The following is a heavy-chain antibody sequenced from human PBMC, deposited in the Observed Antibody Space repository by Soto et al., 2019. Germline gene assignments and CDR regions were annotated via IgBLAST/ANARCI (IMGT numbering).Heavy chain of an antibody. CDR3: ARVYPHRGYGY. D-gene: IGHD3-10*01. J-gene: IGHJ4*02. V-gene: IGHV1-3*01. CDR2: INAGNGNT. CDR1: GSTFTSNG. Sequence: ASVKVSCKVSGSTFTSNGIGWVRQAPGQGLEWLGWINAGNGNTKYSQKFQGRVTITRDTSASTAYMELSSLRSEDTAVYYCARVYPHRGYGYWGQGTLVTVSS.